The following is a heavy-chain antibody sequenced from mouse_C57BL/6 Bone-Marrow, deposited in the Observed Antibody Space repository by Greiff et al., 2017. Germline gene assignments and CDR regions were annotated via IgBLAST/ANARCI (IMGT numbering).Heavy chain of an antibody. Sequence: QVQLKPPGAELVKPGASVKLSCKASGYTFTSYWMHWVKQRPGQGLEWIGMIHPNSGSTNYNEKFKSKATLTVDKSSSTAYMQLSSLTSEDSAVYYCANYDYVPFAYWGQGTLVTVSA. V-gene: IGHV1-64*01. D-gene: IGHD2-4*01. CDR2: IHPNSGST. CDR3: ANYDYVPFAY. J-gene: IGHJ3*01. CDR1: GYTFTSYW.